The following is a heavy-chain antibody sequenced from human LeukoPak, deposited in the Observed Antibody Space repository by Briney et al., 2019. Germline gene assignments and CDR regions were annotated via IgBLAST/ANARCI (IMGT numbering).Heavy chain of an antibody. CDR3: ARDGYNRDSDY. J-gene: IGHJ4*02. V-gene: IGHV4-39*07. CDR2: IYYSGST. Sequence: SETLSLTCTVSGGSISSSSYYWGWIRQPPGKGLEWIGSIYYSGSTYYNPSLKSRVTISVDTSKNQFSLKLSSVTAADTAVYYCARDGYNRDSDYWGQGTLVTASS. D-gene: IGHD5-24*01. CDR1: GGSISSSSYY.